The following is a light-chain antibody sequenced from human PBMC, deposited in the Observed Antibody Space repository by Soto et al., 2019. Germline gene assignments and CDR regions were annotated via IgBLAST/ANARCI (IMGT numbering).Light chain of an antibody. CDR3: QQYNNRPPLT. CDR1: QSVSSN. Sequence: EIVMTQSPATLSVSPGERATLSCRASQSVSSNLAWYQQKPGQAPRLLIYGASTRATGIPARFSGSGSGTELTLTLSSLQSEDFAVDYCQQYNNRPPLTFGGGTKVEIK. J-gene: IGKJ4*01. CDR2: GAS. V-gene: IGKV3-15*01.